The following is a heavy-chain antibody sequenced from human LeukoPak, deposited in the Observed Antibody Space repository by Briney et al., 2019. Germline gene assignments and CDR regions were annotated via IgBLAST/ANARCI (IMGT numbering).Heavy chain of an antibody. Sequence: PGGSLRLSCAASGFTFSHYWMSWIRQAPGKGLKWAAHINEDGCDKYYVDSVKGRFTISRDNAKNSLYLQINSLRAEDTAVYYCVSWAGKYYETSDYSLAPSNSWGQGTLVTVSS. CDR3: VSWAGKYYETSDYSLAPSNS. D-gene: IGHD3-22*01. CDR1: GFTFSHYW. V-gene: IGHV3-7*01. J-gene: IGHJ4*02. CDR2: INEDGCDK.